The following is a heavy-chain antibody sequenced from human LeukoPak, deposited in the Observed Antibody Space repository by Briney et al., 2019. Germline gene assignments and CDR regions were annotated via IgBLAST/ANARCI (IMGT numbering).Heavy chain of an antibody. V-gene: IGHV3-21*01. D-gene: IGHD2-2*01. Sequence: GGSLRLSCAASGFTFSSYSMNWVRQAPGKGLEWVSYISSSSTYIYYADSVKGRFTISRDNSKNTLYLQMNSLRPEDTSVYYCARSPTSWYFDYWGQGTLVTVSS. CDR3: ARSPTSWYFDY. CDR1: GFTFSSYS. CDR2: ISSSSTYI. J-gene: IGHJ4*02.